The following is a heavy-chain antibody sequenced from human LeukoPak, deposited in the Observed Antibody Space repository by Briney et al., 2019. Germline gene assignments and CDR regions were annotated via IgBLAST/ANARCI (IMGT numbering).Heavy chain of an antibody. J-gene: IGHJ4*02. Sequence: PGGSLRLSCTASGLTFSSYTMTCLRQAPGKGLEWVLTINGGFGTTSAESVKGRFTISRDNSKNTLYLQMTSLRAEDTAVYYCAKASDAVGSYRPSDHWGQGTLVTVSS. V-gene: IGHV3-23*01. CDR3: AKASDAVGSYRPSDH. D-gene: IGHD3-10*01. CDR1: GLTFSSYT. CDR2: INGGFGTT.